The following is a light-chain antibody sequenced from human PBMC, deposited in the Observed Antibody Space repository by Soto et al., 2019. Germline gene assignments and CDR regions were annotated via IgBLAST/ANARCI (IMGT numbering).Light chain of an antibody. CDR3: QQYGSSSVT. Sequence: ETMMTQSPDTLSVSLGERATLSCRASQSLRSSLAWYQQKPGQAPRLLIYDASTRATGIPARFSGSGSGTDFTLTISGLQSEDFAVYYCQQYGSSSVTFGQGTKVDIK. CDR2: DAS. V-gene: IGKV3-15*01. J-gene: IGKJ1*01. CDR1: QSLRSS.